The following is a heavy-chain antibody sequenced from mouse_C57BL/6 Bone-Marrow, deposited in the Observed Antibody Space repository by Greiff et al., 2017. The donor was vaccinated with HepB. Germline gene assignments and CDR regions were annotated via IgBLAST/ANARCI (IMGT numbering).Heavy chain of an antibody. V-gene: IGHV5-4*01. CDR3: ARAPSYDGYYFYYAMDY. Sequence: VQLKESGGGLVKPGGSLKLSCAASGFTFSSYAMSWVRQTPEKRLEWVATISDGGSYTYYPDNVKGRFTISRDNAKNNLYLQMSHLKSEDTAMYYCARAPSYDGYYFYYAMDYWGQGTSVTVSS. J-gene: IGHJ4*01. D-gene: IGHD2-3*01. CDR1: GFTFSSYA. CDR2: ISDGGSYT.